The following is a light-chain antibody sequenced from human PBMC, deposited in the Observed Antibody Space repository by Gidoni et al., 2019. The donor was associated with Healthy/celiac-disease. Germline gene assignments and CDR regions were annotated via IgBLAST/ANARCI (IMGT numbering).Light chain of an antibody. Sequence: EIVLTQSPGTLSLSPGERATLSCRASQNVSSSYLAWYQQKAGQAPRLLIYGASSRATGIPDRFSGSGSGTEYTLTISRLEPEDYAVYYCQQYGSSPRYTFGQXTKLEIK. V-gene: IGKV3-20*01. J-gene: IGKJ2*01. CDR3: QQYGSSPRYT. CDR2: GAS. CDR1: QNVSSSY.